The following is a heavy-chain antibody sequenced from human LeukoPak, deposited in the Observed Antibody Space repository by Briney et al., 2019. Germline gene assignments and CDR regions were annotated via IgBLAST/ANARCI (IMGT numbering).Heavy chain of an antibody. D-gene: IGHD4-17*01. CDR2: ISYDGSNK. CDR1: GFTFRNYA. Sequence: PGGSLRLSCAASGFTFRNYAMHWVRQAPGKGLEWVAVISYDGSNKYYADSVKGRFTISRDNSKNTLYLQVSSLRPGDTAVYYCAREYDYGDYMGYHMDVWGQGTTVTVSS. J-gene: IGHJ6*02. CDR3: AREYDYGDYMGYHMDV. V-gene: IGHV3-30-3*01.